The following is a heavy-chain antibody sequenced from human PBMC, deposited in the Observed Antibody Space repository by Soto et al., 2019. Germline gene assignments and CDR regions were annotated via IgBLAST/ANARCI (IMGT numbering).Heavy chain of an antibody. CDR3: AKDHRYDSSGYYYFDY. V-gene: IGHV3-30*18. J-gene: IGHJ4*02. D-gene: IGHD3-22*01. CDR2: ISYDGSNK. CDR1: GFTFSSYG. Sequence: GGSLRLSCAASGFTFSSYGMHWVRQAPGKGLEWVAVISYDGSNKYYADSVKGRFTISRDNSKNTLYLQMNSLRAEDTAVYYCAKDHRYDSSGYYYFDYWGQGTLVTVSS.